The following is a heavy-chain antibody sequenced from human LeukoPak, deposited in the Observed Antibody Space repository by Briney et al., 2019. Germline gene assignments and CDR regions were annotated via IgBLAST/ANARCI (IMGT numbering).Heavy chain of an antibody. D-gene: IGHD5/OR15-5a*01. V-gene: IGHV3-21*06. CDR2: ISSFSSHI. CDR1: GFTFSSYS. CDR3: ATRSMSANDALDI. Sequence: GESLRLSCVASGFTFSSYSMNWVRQGPGKGLGWISSISSFSSHIYYADSVRGRFTISRDNAKNSLSLQMNSLRDGDTAIYYCATRSMSANDALDIWGQGTMVTVSS. J-gene: IGHJ3*02.